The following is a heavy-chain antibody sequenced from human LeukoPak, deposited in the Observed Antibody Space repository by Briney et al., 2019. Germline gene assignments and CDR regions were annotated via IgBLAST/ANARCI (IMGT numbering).Heavy chain of an antibody. CDR1: GFTFSSYS. D-gene: IGHD5-12*01. CDR3: ARGGYSGYPNPYRPAPFDY. Sequence: PGGSLRLSCAASGFTFSSYSMNWVRQAPGKGLEWVSYISSSSSTIYYADPVKGRFTISRDNAKDSLYLQMNSLRAEDTAVYYCARGGYSGYPNPYRPAPFDYWGQGTLDTVSS. J-gene: IGHJ4*02. V-gene: IGHV3-48*01. CDR2: ISSSSSTI.